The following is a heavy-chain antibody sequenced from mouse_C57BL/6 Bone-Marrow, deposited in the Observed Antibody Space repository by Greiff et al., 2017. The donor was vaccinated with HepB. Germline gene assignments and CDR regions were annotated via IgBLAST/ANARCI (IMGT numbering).Heavy chain of an antibody. CDR1: GYAFTNYL. V-gene: IGHV1-54*01. J-gene: IGHJ2*01. Sequence: QLQQSGAELVRPGTSVKVSCKASGYAFTNYLIEWVKQRPGQGLEWIGVINPGSGGTNYNEKFKGKATLTADKSSSTAYMQLSSLTSEDSAVYFCARCGNYDFDYWGQGTTLTVSS. D-gene: IGHD2-1*01. CDR3: ARCGNYDFDY. CDR2: INPGSGGT.